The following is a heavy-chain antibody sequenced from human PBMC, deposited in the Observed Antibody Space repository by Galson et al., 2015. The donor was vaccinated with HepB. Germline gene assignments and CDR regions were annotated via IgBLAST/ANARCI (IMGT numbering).Heavy chain of an antibody. J-gene: IGHJ4*02. CDR1: GFTFSNYA. D-gene: IGHD2-21*01. Sequence: SLRLSCAASGFTFSNYAMSWVRQAPRKGLEWVSGISRGGSGTYYADSVKGRFIVSRDNAKSTLYLQMNSLRADDTAVYYCTKRECGDCTCRIEFWGQGAMVTVSS. CDR2: ISRGGSGT. CDR3: TKRECGDCTCRIEF. V-gene: IGHV3-23*01.